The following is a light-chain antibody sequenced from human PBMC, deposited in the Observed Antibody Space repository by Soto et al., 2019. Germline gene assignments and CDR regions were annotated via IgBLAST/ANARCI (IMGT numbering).Light chain of an antibody. CDR1: SSDVGGYKY. CDR2: DVS. CDR3: SSYASSSTPYV. Sequence: QSALTQPASVSGSPGQSITISCTGTSSDVGGYKYVSWYQQHPGKAPKLMIYDVSNRPSGVSNRFSGSKSGNTASLTISGLQAEDEADYYCSSYASSSTPYVFGTGTKLTV. V-gene: IGLV2-14*01. J-gene: IGLJ1*01.